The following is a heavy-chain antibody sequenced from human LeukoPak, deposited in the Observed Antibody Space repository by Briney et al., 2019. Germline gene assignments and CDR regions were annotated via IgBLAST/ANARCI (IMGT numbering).Heavy chain of an antibody. V-gene: IGHV3-11*01. CDR1: GSTLSDYY. CDR2: ISNTGYSK. CDR3: AREEYGGNSFDY. D-gene: IGHD4-23*01. Sequence: PGGSLRLSCASPGSTLSDYYVNWIRQAPGKGLEWVSQISNTGYSKYYADSVKGRFTISRDNVKDSVSLQMNSLRVADSGMYYCAREEYGGNSFDYWGQGILVTVSS. J-gene: IGHJ4*02.